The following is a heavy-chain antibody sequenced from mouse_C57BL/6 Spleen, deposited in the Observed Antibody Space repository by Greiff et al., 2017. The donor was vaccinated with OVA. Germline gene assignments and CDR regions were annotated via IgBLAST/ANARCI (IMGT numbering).Heavy chain of an antibody. Sequence: QVQLQQPGAELVKPGASVKLSCKASGYTFTSYWMHWVKQRPGQGLEWIGMIHPNSGSTNYHEKFKSKATLTVDKSSSTAYMQLSSLTSEDSAVYYCERETRYGNYVWYFDVWGTGTTVTVSS. CDR1: GYTFTSYW. D-gene: IGHD2-1*01. CDR2: IHPNSGST. V-gene: IGHV1-64*01. CDR3: ERETRYGNYVWYFDV. J-gene: IGHJ1*03.